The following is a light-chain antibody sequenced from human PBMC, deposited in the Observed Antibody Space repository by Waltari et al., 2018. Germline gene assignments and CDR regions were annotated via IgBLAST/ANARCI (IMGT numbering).Light chain of an antibody. CDR3: CSYAGTYRGV. J-gene: IGLJ2*01. CDR2: DVT. V-gene: IGLV2-11*01. Sequence: QSALTQPRSVSGSPGQSVTISCPGTSSDVGGYNYVSWYQQHPGKAPTLMIYDVTKRPSGVPDRFSGSKSGNTASLTISGLQAEDEAGYYCCSYAGTYRGVFGGGTKLTVL. CDR1: SSDVGGYNY.